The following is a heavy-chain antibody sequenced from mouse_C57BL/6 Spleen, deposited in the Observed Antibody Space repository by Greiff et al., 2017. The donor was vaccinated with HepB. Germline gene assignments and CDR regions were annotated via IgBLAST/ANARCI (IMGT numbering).Heavy chain of an antibody. CDR1: GFTFSDYG. J-gene: IGHJ1*03. V-gene: IGHV5-15*01. CDR2: ISNLAYSI. CDR3: ARHGVITEYFDV. Sequence: VQLKESGGGLVQPGGSLKLSCAASGFTFSDYGMAWVRQAPRKGPEWVAFISNLAYSIYYADTVTGRFTISRENAKNTLYLEMSSLRSEDTAMYYCARHGVITEYFDVWGTGTTVTVSS. D-gene: IGHD1-1*01.